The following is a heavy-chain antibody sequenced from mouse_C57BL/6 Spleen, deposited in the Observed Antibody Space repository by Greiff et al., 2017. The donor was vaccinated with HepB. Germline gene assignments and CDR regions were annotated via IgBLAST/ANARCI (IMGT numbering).Heavy chain of an antibody. CDR3: TGELLRGRYFDY. CDR2: IYPGNSDT. Sequence: EVQLQESGTVLARPGASVKMSCKTSGYTFTSYWMHWVKQRPGQGLEWIGAIYPGNSDTSYNQKFKGKAKLTAVTSASTAYMELSSLTNEDSAVYYCTGELLRGRYFDYWGQGTTLTVSS. CDR1: GYTFTSYW. D-gene: IGHD1-1*01. J-gene: IGHJ2*01. V-gene: IGHV1-5*01.